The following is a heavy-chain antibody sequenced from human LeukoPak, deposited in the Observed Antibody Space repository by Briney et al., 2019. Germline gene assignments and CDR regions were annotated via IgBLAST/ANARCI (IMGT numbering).Heavy chain of an antibody. D-gene: IGHD2-2*01. CDR2: IYYSGST. CDR1: GGSIGSDGYY. V-gene: IGHV4-31*03. J-gene: IGHJ4*02. CDR3: ARGSDIVVVPAARDFDY. Sequence: SQTLSLTCSVSGGSIGSDGYYWNWIRQHPGKGLEWIGYIYYSGSTTYSPSLKSRVAISVDTSKNQFSLKLSSVTAADTAVYYCARGSDIVVVPAARDFDYWGQGTLVTVSS.